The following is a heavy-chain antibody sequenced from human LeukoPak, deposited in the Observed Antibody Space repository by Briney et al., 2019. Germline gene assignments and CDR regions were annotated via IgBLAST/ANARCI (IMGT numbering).Heavy chain of an antibody. D-gene: IGHD1-26*01. CDR2: IYPGDSDT. Sequence: GESLKISCKGSGYSFTNYWIGWVRQMPGKGLEWMGIIYPGDSDTRYSPSFQGQVTISVDKSISTAYLQWSSLKASDTAMYYCARQSGSSPGNYFYMDVWGKGTTVTVSS. CDR3: ARQSGSSPGNYFYMDV. CDR1: GYSFTNYW. J-gene: IGHJ6*03. V-gene: IGHV5-51*01.